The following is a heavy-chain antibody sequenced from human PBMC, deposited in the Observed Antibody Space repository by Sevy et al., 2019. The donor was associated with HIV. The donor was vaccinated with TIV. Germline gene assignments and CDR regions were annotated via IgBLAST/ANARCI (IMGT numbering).Heavy chain of an antibody. V-gene: IGHV3-30*02. CDR1: GFSFSSYG. CDR2: IQYDGSNK. Sequence: GGSLRLSCAASGFSFSSYGMHWVRQAPGKGLEWMSYIQYDGSNKDYADSVKGRFTISRDNSKNKLYLQMNSLRVEDNAVFYCVKEGGGEGGDHWGQGTLVTVSS. D-gene: IGHD2-21*01. J-gene: IGHJ4*02. CDR3: VKEGGGEGGDH.